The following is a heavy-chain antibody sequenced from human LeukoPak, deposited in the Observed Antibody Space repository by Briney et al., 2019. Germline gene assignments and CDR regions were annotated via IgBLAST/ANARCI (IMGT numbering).Heavy chain of an antibody. Sequence: GGSLRLSCAASGFTFNNYAMSWVRQAPRKGLDWVSVVSGSGGSAFYADSVKGRFTISRDNSKDTIYLQMNSLRAEDTAIYYCARVWRGNYYDYWGQGTLVTVSS. D-gene: IGHD1-1*01. J-gene: IGHJ4*02. V-gene: IGHV3-23*01. CDR2: VSGSGGSA. CDR1: GFTFNNYA. CDR3: ARVWRGNYYDY.